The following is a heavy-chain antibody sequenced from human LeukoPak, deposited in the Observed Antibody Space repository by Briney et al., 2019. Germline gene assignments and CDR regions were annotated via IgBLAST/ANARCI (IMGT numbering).Heavy chain of an antibody. CDR2: IYYSGST. V-gene: IGHV4-59*01. Sequence: SETLSLTCTVSGGSISSYYWSWIRQPPGKGLEWIGYIYYSGSTNYNPSLKSRVTISVDTSKNQFSLKLSSVTAADTAVYYCARDMWGFGVVNPYHYYGMDVWGQGTTVTVSS. J-gene: IGHJ6*02. CDR1: GGSISSYY. CDR3: ARDMWGFGVVNPYHYYGMDV. D-gene: IGHD3-3*01.